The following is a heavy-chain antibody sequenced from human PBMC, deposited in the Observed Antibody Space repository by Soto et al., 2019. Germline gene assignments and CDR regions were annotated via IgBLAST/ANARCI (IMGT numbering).Heavy chain of an antibody. V-gene: IGHV3-15*07. CDR2: IKSKTDGGKT. CDR1: GFTFSNAW. D-gene: IGHD2-2*01. J-gene: IGHJ6*02. CDR3: TTTIVVVPAAILYYYYYGMDV. Sequence: EVQLVESGGGLVKPGGSLRLSCAASGFTFSNAWMNWVRQAPGKWLEWVGRIKSKTDGGKTDYAAPVKGRLTISIDDLKNTLYLQMNSMKTEDAAVYYCTTTIVVVPAAILYYYYYGMDVWGQGTTVTVSS.